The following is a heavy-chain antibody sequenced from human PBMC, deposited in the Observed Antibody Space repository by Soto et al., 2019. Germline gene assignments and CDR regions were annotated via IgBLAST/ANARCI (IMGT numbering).Heavy chain of an antibody. D-gene: IGHD3-3*01. Sequence: ASVKVSCKVSGYTLTELSMHWVRQAPGKGLEWMGGFDPEDGETIYAQKFQGRVTMTEDTSTDTAYMELSSLRSEDTAVYYCASTDAYYDFWSGYYKGYYYYGMDVWG. CDR1: GYTLTELS. CDR3: ASTDAYYDFWSGYYKGYYYYGMDV. CDR2: FDPEDGET. J-gene: IGHJ6*02. V-gene: IGHV1-24*01.